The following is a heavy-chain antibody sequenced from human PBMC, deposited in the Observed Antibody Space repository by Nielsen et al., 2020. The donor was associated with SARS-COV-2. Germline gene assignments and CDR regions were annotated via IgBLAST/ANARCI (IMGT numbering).Heavy chain of an antibody. V-gene: IGHV1-69*06. CDR2: IIPIFGTT. CDR3: ARTFTRRIDDAFDM. D-gene: IGHD2-15*01. CDR1: GGTLNSYA. Sequence: VKVSCKASGGTLNSYAINWVRQAPGQGLEWMGGIIPIFGTTDYAQTFQGRVTFTADKFTSTAYMEVSSLRSEDTAIYYYARTFTRRIDDAFDMWGQGTLVTVSS. J-gene: IGHJ3*02.